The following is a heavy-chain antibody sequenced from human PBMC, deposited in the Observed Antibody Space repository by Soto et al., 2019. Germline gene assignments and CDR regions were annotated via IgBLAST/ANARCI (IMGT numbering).Heavy chain of an antibody. J-gene: IGHJ6*02. CDR3: ARGHYYYGMDV. CDR2: IYYSGTT. Sequence: SETLSLTCTVSNGSVSSGTYSWSWVRQPPGKGLEWIGYIYYSGTTYYTPSLKSRLTMSMDRANDHFSLNLTSVTTADTAVYFCARGHYYYGMDVWGQGITVTVSS. CDR1: NGSVSSGTYS. V-gene: IGHV4-30-2*01.